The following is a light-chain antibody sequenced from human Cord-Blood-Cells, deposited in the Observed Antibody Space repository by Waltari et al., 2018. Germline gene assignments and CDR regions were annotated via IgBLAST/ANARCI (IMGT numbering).Light chain of an antibody. Sequence: QSVLTQPPSASGTPGQRVTISCSGSSSNIGSNTVNWYQQLPGTAPKLLIYSSNQRSSGVPDRSSGSKSGTAASLAFGGLQSEDEADYYCAAWDDSLNGWVFGGGTKLTVL. CDR1: SSNIGSNT. J-gene: IGLJ3*02. CDR2: SSN. CDR3: AAWDDSLNGWV. V-gene: IGLV1-44*01.